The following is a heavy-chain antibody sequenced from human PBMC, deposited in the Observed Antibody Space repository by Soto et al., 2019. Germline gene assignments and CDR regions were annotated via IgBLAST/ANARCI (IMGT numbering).Heavy chain of an antibody. V-gene: IGHV1-18*01. Sequence: ASVKVSCQASGYLFTTYGISWVRQAPGQGLEWMGWISAYSGNTNSAQKYQGRVTMTTDTSTSTAYMELRSLRSDDTAVYYCAREGYYDVLTGPDYWGQGTLVTVSS. J-gene: IGHJ4*02. CDR3: AREGYYDVLTGPDY. CDR2: ISAYSGNT. D-gene: IGHD3-9*01. CDR1: GYLFTTYG.